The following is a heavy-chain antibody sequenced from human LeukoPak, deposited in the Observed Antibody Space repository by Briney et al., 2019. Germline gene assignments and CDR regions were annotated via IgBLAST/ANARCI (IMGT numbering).Heavy chain of an antibody. J-gene: IGHJ3*02. CDR2: IYYSGST. Sequence: SETLSLTCTVSGGSISSGGYYWSWIRQHPGKGLEWIGYIYYSGSTYYNPSLKSRVTISVDTSKNQFSLKLSSVTAADTAVYYCARGLLPKAAANRGDAFDIWGQGTMVTVSS. V-gene: IGHV4-31*03. D-gene: IGHD2-2*01. CDR1: GGSISSGGYY. CDR3: ARGLLPKAAANRGDAFDI.